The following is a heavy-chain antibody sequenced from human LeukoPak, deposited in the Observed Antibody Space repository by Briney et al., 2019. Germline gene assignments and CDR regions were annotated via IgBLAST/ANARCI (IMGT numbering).Heavy chain of an antibody. D-gene: IGHD6-13*01. CDR1: GFTFSSYE. J-gene: IGHJ4*02. CDR2: ISSSGSTI. Sequence: GGSLRLSCAASGFTFSSYEMNWVRQAPGKGLEWVSYISSSGSTIYYADSVKGRFTISRDNAKNSLYLQMNSLRAEDTAVYYCARAFLGAAGFWDCWGQGTLVTVSS. CDR3: ARAFLGAAGFWDC. V-gene: IGHV3-48*03.